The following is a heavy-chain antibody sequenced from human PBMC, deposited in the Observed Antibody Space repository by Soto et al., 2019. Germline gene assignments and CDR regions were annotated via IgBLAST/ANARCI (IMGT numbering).Heavy chain of an antibody. J-gene: IGHJ5*02. CDR2: ISSSGSYI. CDR3: ARDRGVLRFLEGHWFDP. CDR1: GFDFRNYA. Sequence: GGSLRLSCAASGFDFRNYAMHWVRQVPGKGLEWVSAISSSGSYIYYADSVKGRFTISRDNAKNSLYLQMNSLRAEDTAVYYCARDRGVLRFLEGHWFDPWGQGTLVTVSS. V-gene: IGHV3-21*01. D-gene: IGHD3-3*01.